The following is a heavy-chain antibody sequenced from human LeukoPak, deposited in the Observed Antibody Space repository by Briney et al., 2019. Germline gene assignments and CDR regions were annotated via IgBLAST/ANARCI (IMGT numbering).Heavy chain of an antibody. CDR3: ARVKVLRFLEWFLDF. Sequence: SETLSLTCTVSGSSVSSDEYYWSWVRQHPGKGLEWIGYVYYSGSSYYIPSLVSRVTMSVEVSKNQFSLELRSVTAADTAVYYCARVKVLRFLEWFLDFWGQGALVTVSS. CDR2: VYYSGSS. J-gene: IGHJ4*02. CDR1: GSSVSSDEYY. V-gene: IGHV4-31*03. D-gene: IGHD3-3*01.